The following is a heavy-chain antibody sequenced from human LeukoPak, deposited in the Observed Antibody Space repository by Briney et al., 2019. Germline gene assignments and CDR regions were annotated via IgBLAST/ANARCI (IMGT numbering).Heavy chain of an antibody. CDR1: GYTFTSYD. CDR3: ARGPDILTGYFPPSYYYYMDV. V-gene: IGHV1-8*01. CDR2: MNPNSGNT. D-gene: IGHD3-9*01. J-gene: IGHJ6*03. Sequence: GASVEVSCKASGYTFTSYDINWVRQATGQGLEWMGWMNPNSGNTGYAQKFQGRVTMTRNTSISTAYMELSSLRSEDTAVYYCARGPDILTGYFPPSYYYYMDVWGKGTTVTISS.